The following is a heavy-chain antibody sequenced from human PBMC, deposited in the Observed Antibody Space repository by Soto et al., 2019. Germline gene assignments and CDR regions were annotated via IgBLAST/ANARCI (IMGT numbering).Heavy chain of an antibody. V-gene: IGHV4-59*12. CDR2: LYYSGTT. J-gene: IGHJ4*02. D-gene: IGHD5-18*01. CDR1: GASISDYY. CDR3: ARVQRANGYFYLDS. Sequence: SETLSLTCSVSGASISDYYWTWVRQPPGKGLEWIGYLYYSGTTNYNPSLMSRVTMLLDTSKSQFSLQLTSVTAADTAVYFCARVQRANGYFYLDSWGQGALVTVSS.